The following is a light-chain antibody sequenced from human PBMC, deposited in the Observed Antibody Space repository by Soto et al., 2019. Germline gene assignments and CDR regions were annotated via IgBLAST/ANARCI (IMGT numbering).Light chain of an antibody. CDR2: GAS. J-gene: IGKJ1*01. V-gene: IGKV1-39*01. Sequence: DIQMTQSPSSLSASVEDRVIITCRASQSISNHLNWYQQKPGKAPKLLIFGASTLQSGVPSRFSGSGTGTDFTLTISCLQSEDFATYYCQQYYSYPWTFGQGTKVDIK. CDR1: QSISNH. CDR3: QQYYSYPWT.